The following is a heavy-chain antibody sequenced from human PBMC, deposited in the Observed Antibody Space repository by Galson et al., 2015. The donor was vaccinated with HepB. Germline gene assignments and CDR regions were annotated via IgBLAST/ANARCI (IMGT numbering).Heavy chain of an antibody. CDR1: GGSFSGYY. J-gene: IGHJ5*02. Sequence: SETLSLTCAVYGGSFSGYYWSWIRQPPGKGLEWIGEINHSGSTNYNPSLKSRVTISVDTSKNQFSLKLSPVTAADTAVYYCASFKSRAYDFWSGGNWFDPWGQGTLVTVSS. CDR3: ASFKSRAYDFWSGGNWFDP. D-gene: IGHD3-3*01. CDR2: INHSGST. V-gene: IGHV4-34*01.